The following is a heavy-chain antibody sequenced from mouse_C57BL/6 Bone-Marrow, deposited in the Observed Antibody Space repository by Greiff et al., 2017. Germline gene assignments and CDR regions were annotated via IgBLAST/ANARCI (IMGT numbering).Heavy chain of an antibody. V-gene: IGHV1-81*01. J-gene: IGHJ2*01. CDR2: IYPRSGNT. CDR1: GYTFTSYG. CDR3: ARRITRNFFDY. D-gene: IGHD1-1*01. Sequence: VQRVESGAELARPGASVKLSCKASGYTFTSYGISWVKQRTGQGLEWIGEIYPRSGNTYYNEKFKGKATLTADKSSSTAYMELRSLTSEDSAVYFCARRITRNFFDYWGQGTTLTVSS.